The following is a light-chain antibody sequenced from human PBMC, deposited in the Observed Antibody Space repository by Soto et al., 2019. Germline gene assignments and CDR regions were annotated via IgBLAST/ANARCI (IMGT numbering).Light chain of an antibody. CDR3: QQYYSYPQT. V-gene: IGKV1-8*01. J-gene: IGKJ1*01. CDR1: QGISSY. Sequence: AIQLTHSPSSLSASVGDSVTITCRASQGISSYLAWYQQKPGKAPKLLIYAASTLQSGVPSRFSGSGSGTDFTLTISCLQSEDFATYYCQQYYSYPQTFGQGTKVDI. CDR2: AAS.